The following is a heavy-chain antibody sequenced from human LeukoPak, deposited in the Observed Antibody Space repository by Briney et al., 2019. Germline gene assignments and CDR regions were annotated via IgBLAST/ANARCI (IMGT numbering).Heavy chain of an antibody. D-gene: IGHD3-10*01. J-gene: IGHJ6*03. V-gene: IGHV4-39*01. CDR3: ARHGKDYGSGSPLGYYYYMDV. Sequence: SETLSLTCTVSGGSISSSSYYWGWIRQPPGKGLEWIGSIYYSGSTNYNPSLKSRVTISVDTSKNQFSLKLSSVTAADTAVYYCARHGKDYGSGSPLGYYYYMDVWGKGTTVTISS. CDR1: GGSISSSSYY. CDR2: IYYSGST.